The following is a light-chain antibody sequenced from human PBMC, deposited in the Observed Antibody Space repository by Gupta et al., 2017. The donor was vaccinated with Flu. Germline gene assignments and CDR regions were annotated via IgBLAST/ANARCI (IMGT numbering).Light chain of an antibody. J-gene: IGLJ1*01. CDR1: SNDVGSSNR. CDR3: SSHAGRVTWV. Sequence: QSAPPPPRSVSVSPGQSVTISCTGTSNDVGSSNRVSWYEQRPDKAPKLILYDVTERPSGVPDRFSGSKSGNTASLTISGLQADDEADYYCSSHAGRVTWVFGTGTTVTVL. V-gene: IGLV2-11*01. CDR2: DVT.